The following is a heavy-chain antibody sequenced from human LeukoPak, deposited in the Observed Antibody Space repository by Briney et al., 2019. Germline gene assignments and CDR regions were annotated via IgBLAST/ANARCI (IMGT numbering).Heavy chain of an antibody. CDR2: IYYSGST. Sequence: SETLSLTCTVSGGSISSSSYYWGWIRQPPGKGLEWIGSIYYSGSTYYNPSLKSRVTISVDTSKNQFSLKLSSVTAADTAVYYCARGAYYYGSGSYYPFDYWGQGTLVTVSS. CDR3: ARGAYYYGSGSYYPFDY. J-gene: IGHJ4*02. D-gene: IGHD3-10*01. CDR1: GGSISSSSYY. V-gene: IGHV4-39*07.